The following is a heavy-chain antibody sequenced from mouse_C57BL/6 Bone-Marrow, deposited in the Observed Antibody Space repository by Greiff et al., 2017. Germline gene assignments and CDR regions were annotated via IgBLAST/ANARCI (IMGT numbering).Heavy chain of an antibody. CDR1: GIAFSRYW. CDR2: INPDSSTI. D-gene: IGHD1-1*01. Sequence: EVKLLESGGGLVQPGGSLKLSCAASGIAFSRYWMSWVRRAPGKGLEWIGEINPDSSTINYAPSLKDTFIITRDNAKNTLYLQMSKVRSEDTALYYCAREGATVDYYAMDYWGQGTSVTVSS. V-gene: IGHV4-1*01. J-gene: IGHJ4*01. CDR3: AREGATVDYYAMDY.